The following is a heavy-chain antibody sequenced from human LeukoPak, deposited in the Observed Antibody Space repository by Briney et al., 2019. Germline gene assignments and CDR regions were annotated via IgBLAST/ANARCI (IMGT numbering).Heavy chain of an antibody. Sequence: SETLSLTCAVYGGSFSGYYWSWIRQPPGKGLEWIGEINHSGSTNYNPSLKSRVTISVDTSKNQFSLKLSSVTAADTAVYYCARGGITIFGVVIGRAFDYWGQGTLVTVSS. D-gene: IGHD3-3*01. CDR2: INHSGST. CDR1: GGSFSGYY. J-gene: IGHJ4*02. CDR3: ARGGITIFGVVIGRAFDY. V-gene: IGHV4-34*01.